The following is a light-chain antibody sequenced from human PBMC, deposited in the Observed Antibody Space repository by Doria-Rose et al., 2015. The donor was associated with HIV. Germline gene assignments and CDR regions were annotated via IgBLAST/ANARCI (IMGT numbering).Light chain of an antibody. Sequence: DIRMTQSPESLGMSLGERATLNCKSNQSLLYTSKNYLAWYQQKPGQPPKLLIYWASTRQSGVPARFSGSWSGTDFTLTISGLEAEDVAVYYCQQYYDTPSFGPGTTVDIK. CDR3: QQYYDTPS. CDR2: WAS. J-gene: IGKJ3*01. V-gene: IGKV4-1*01. CDR1: QSLLYTSKNY.